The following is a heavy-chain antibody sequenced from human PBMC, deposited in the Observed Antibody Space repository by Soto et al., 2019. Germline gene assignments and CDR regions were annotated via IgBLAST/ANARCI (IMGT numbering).Heavy chain of an antibody. CDR1: GGSISSSSYY. D-gene: IGHD6-13*01. CDR2: IYSGGST. V-gene: IGHV3-66*01. J-gene: IGHJ4*02. CDR3: ARGSTSSPAPIDY. Sequence: PSETMSLTCAVCGGSISSSSYYWGWISQPPGKGLEWVSVIYSGGSTYYADSVKGRFTISRDNSKNTLYLQVSSLRAEDTAVYYCARGSTSSPAPIDYWGQGTLVTVSS.